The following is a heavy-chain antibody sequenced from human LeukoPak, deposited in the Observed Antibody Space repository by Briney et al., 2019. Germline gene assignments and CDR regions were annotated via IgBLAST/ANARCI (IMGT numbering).Heavy chain of an antibody. CDR1: GFTFSSYE. D-gene: IGHD3-9*01. V-gene: IGHV3-48*03. CDR3: ARAYYDILTGYYWYYFDY. Sequence: GGSLRLSCAASGFTFSSYEMNWVRQAPGKGLEWVSYISSSGSTIYYADSVKGRFTISRDDAKNPLYLQMNSLRAEDTAVYYCARAYYDILTGYYWYYFDYWGQGTLVTVSS. CDR2: ISSSGSTI. J-gene: IGHJ4*02.